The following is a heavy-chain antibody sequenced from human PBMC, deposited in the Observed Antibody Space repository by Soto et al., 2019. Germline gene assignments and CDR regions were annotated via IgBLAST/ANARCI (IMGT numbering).Heavy chain of an antibody. D-gene: IGHD3-10*01. J-gene: IGHJ6*02. CDR2: ISGTGGGT. V-gene: IGHV3-23*01. CDR3: AKRAFYGSGIPNYYGMDV. Sequence: VHLLESGGGLVQPGGSLRLSCAASGFTFSNYAMTWVRQAPGKGLEWVSVISGTGGGTNNADSAKGRFTTSRDNYKNTLYLQMNSLRAEDTAVYYCAKRAFYGSGIPNYYGMDVWGQGTAVTVSS. CDR1: GFTFSNYA.